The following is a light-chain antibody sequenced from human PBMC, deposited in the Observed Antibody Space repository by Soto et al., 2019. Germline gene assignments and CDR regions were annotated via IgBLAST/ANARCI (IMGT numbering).Light chain of an antibody. Sequence: QSVLTQPPSVSAAPGQRVTISCSVSSSNIGGNSVSWYQQLPGTAPKLLIHDDDKRPSGIPDRFSGSKSGTSATLGITGFQTGDEADYYCGSWDSSLSAYVFGTGTKVTVL. V-gene: IGLV1-51*01. CDR2: DDD. J-gene: IGLJ1*01. CDR1: SSNIGGNS. CDR3: GSWDSSLSAYV.